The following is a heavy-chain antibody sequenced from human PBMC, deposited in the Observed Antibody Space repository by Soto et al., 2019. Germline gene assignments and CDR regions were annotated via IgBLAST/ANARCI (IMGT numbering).Heavy chain of an antibody. J-gene: IGHJ4*02. CDR2: ISGSSSYI. D-gene: IGHD5-18*01. Sequence: GGSLRLSCAASGFTFSSYAMSWVRQAPGKGLEWVSAISGSSSYIYYADSVKGRFTISRDNAKNSLYLQMNSLRAEDTAVYYCARDQPGYSYGYGLGYWGQGTLVTV. V-gene: IGHV3-21*01. CDR3: ARDQPGYSYGYGLGY. CDR1: GFTFSSYA.